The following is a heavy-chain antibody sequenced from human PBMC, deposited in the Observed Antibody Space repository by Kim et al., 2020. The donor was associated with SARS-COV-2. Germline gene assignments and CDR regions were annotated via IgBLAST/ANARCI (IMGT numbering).Heavy chain of an antibody. CDR3: ARAIVVPAGNTNFDY. Sequence: ASVKVSCKASGYTFTSYGISWVRQAPGQGLEWMGWISAYNGNTNYAQKLQGRVTMTTDTSTSTAYMELRSLRSDDTAVYYCARAIVVPAGNTNFDYWGQGTLFTVSS. V-gene: IGHV1-18*04. D-gene: IGHD2-2*01. CDR2: ISAYNGNT. J-gene: IGHJ4*02. CDR1: GYTFTSYG.